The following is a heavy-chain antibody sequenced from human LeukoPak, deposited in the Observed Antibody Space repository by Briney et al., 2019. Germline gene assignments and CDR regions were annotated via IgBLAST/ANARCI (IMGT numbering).Heavy chain of an antibody. V-gene: IGHV3-15*01. CDR1: GFTFSNAW. CDR3: TTVSLRSHFDY. D-gene: IGHD5/OR15-5a*01. J-gene: IGHJ4*02. Sequence: GGSLRLSCAASGFTFSNAWMNWVRQAPGKGLEGVGRINEAGATAFSAPVRGRFTISRDDSKNTLYLPMNSLKIEATALYYCTTVSLRSHFDYWGQGTLVTVSS. CDR2: INEAGAT.